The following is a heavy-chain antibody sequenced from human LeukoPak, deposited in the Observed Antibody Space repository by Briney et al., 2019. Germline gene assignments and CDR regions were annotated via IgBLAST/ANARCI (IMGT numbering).Heavy chain of an antibody. CDR3: ARRKRLGSYYRY. CDR1: GFTFSSYG. CDR2: IRYDGSNK. J-gene: IGHJ4*02. V-gene: IGHV3-30*02. D-gene: IGHD3-10*01. Sequence: GGSLRLSCAASGFTFSSYGMHWVRQAPGKGLEWVAFIRYDGSNKYYADSVKGRFTISRDNSKNTLYLQMNSLRAEDTAVYYCARRKRLGSYYRYWGQGTLVTVSS.